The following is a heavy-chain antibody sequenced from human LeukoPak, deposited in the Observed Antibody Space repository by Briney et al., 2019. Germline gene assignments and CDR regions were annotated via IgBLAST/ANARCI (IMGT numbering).Heavy chain of an antibody. V-gene: IGHV4-4*02. J-gene: IGHJ4*02. D-gene: IGHD6-13*01. CDR3: ARGPILAAAGTSFDY. Sequence: SATLSLTSAVSGGSISSSNWWSWVRQPPGKGLEWIGEIYHSGSTNYNPSLKSRVTISVDKSKNQFSLKLSSVTAADTAVYYCARGPILAAAGTSFDYWGQGTLVTVSS. CDR1: GGSISSSNW. CDR2: IYHSGST.